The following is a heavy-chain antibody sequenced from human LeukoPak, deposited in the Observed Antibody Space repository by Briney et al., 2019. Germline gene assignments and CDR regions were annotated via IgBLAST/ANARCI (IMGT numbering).Heavy chain of an antibody. V-gene: IGHV1-24*01. J-gene: IGHJ4*02. CDR3: ATAPQYYDSSGYRRIGYFDY. Sequence: ASVKVSCKVSGYTLTELSMHWVRQAPGKGLEWMGGLDPEDGETIYAQKFQGRVTMTEDTSTDTAYMELSSLRSEDTAVYYCATAPQYYDSSGYRRIGYFDYWGQGTLVTVSS. CDR1: GYTLTELS. D-gene: IGHD3-22*01. CDR2: LDPEDGET.